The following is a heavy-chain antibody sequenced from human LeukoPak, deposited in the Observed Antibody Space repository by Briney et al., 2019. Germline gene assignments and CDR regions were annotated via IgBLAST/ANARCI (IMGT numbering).Heavy chain of an antibody. Sequence: GSLRLSCAASGFTFSSYSMNWVRQAPGKGLEWVSSISRSSSYIYYADSVKGRFTISRDNAKNSLYLQMNSLRAEDTAVYYCARVDSSGYYLVGACDIWGQGTMVTVSS. CDR1: GFTFSSYS. CDR3: ARVDSSGYYLVGACDI. V-gene: IGHV3-21*01. D-gene: IGHD3-22*01. J-gene: IGHJ3*02. CDR2: ISRSSSYI.